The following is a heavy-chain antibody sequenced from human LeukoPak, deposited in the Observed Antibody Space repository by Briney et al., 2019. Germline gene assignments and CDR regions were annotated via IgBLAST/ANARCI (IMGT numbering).Heavy chain of an antibody. Sequence: SETLSLTCTVSGGSISSYYWSWIRQPPGKGLEWIGYIYYSGSTNYNPSLKSRVTISVDTSKTQFSLRLTSVTAADTAVYYCARHIPVSYDAFDLWGRGTTVTVSS. CDR1: GGSISSYY. V-gene: IGHV4-59*08. D-gene: IGHD6-19*01. CDR3: ARHIPVSYDAFDL. CDR2: IYYSGST. J-gene: IGHJ3*01.